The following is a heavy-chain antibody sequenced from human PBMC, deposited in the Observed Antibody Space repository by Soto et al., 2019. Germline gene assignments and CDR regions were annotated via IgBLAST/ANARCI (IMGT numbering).Heavy chain of an antibody. CDR3: AKWSGFGDL. Sequence: TGGSLRLSCEASGFDFSSYSITWVRQAPGKGLEYASGITRSADLSFYADSVRGRFTVSRDNFKNTAYLEMNNLRVEDTAVYYCAKWSGFGDLWGQGTLVTVS. J-gene: IGHJ4*02. D-gene: IGHD3-10*01. CDR1: GFDFSSYS. V-gene: IGHV3-23*01. CDR2: ITRSADLS.